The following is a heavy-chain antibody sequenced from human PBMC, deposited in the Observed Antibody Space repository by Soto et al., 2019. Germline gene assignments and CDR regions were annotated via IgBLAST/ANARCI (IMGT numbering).Heavy chain of an antibody. CDR1: GYTFTSYD. D-gene: IGHD3-16*02. CDR2: MNPNSGNT. Sequence: ASVKVSCKASGYTFTSYDINWVRQATGQGLKWMGWMNPNSGNTGYAQKFQGRVTMTRNTSISTAYMELSSLRSEDTAVYYCARNMGDYSWGSYHLYNRFDLWGQGTLVPVAS. J-gene: IGHJ5*02. CDR3: ARNMGDYSWGSYHLYNRFDL. V-gene: IGHV1-8*01.